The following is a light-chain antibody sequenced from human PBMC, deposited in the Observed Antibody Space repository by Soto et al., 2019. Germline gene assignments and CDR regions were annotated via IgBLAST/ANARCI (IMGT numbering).Light chain of an antibody. CDR1: QSISSNY. CDR2: GAS. CDR3: QQYESRPPIT. V-gene: IGKV3-20*01. Sequence: EIVLTQSPGTLSLSPGERATLSCRASQSISSNYLAWYQQKPGQAPGLLIYGASSRAPGIPDRFSGSGSGTEFTLTISSLRSDVFEVYYCQQYESRPPITFGHGTRREIK. J-gene: IGKJ5*01.